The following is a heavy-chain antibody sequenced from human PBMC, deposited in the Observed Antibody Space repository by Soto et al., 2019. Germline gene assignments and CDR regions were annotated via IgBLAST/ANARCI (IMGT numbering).Heavy chain of an antibody. CDR1: GYTFSNFG. D-gene: IGHD5-18*01. Sequence: QVQLVQSGAEVMTPGASVKVSCKASGYTFSNFGLSWLRQAPGQGLEWMGWISGYNGNTNSAERFQGRVTMTTDTSTSTAYMEVRSLTSDDTAVYYCARDKGYGFGWSSSSGMDVWGQGTTVTVSS. CDR2: ISGYNGNT. V-gene: IGHV1-18*01. J-gene: IGHJ6*02. CDR3: ARDKGYGFGWSSSSGMDV.